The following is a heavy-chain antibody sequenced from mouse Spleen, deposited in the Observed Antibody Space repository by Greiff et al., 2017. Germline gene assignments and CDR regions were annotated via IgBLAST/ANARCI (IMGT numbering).Heavy chain of an antibody. Sequence: VKLQQSGAELARPGASVKMSCKASGYTFTSYTMHWVKQRPGQGLEWIGYINPSSGYTKYNQKFKDKATLTADKSSSTAYMQLSSLTSEDSAVYYCARFNWNWYFDVWGAGTTVTVSS. V-gene: IGHV1-4*01. CDR3: ARFNWNWYFDV. D-gene: IGHD4-1*01. J-gene: IGHJ1*01. CDR2: INPSSGYT. CDR1: GYTFTSYT.